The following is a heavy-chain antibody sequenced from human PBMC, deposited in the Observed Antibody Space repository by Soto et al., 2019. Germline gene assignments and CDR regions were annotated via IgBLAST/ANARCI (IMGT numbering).Heavy chain of an antibody. J-gene: IGHJ4*02. CDR3: ARDDGGSYYPVEYYFDY. CDR1: GYTFTSYA. Sequence: GASVKVSCKASGYTFTSYAMHWVRQAPGQRLEWMGWINAGNGNTKYSQKFQGRVTITRDTSASTAYMELSSLRSEDTAVYYCARDDGGSYYPVEYYFDYWGQGTLVTVAS. D-gene: IGHD1-26*01. CDR2: INAGNGNT. V-gene: IGHV1-3*01.